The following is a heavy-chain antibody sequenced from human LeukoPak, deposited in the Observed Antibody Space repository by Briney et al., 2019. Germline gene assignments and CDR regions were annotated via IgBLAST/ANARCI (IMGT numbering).Heavy chain of an antibody. CDR3: AKDDIVVVVAASFPDY. CDR1: GFTFSSYA. V-gene: IGHV3-23*01. J-gene: IGHJ4*02. CDR2: ISGSGGST. Sequence: SGGSLRLSCAASGFTFSSYAMSWVRQAPGKGLEWVSAISGSGGSTYYADSVKGRFTISRDNSKNTLYLQMTSLRAEDTAVYYCAKDDIVVVVAASFPDYWGQGTLVTVSS. D-gene: IGHD2-15*01.